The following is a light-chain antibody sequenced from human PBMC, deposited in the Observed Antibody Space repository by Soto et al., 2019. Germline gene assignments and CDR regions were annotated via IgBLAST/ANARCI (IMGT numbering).Light chain of an antibody. V-gene: IGLV2-23*02. CDR1: SNYNL. CDR3: CSYPGSSILYV. Sequence: QSVLTHPASVSGSPGQSITISCTGTSNYNLVSWYQQHPGKAPKLVIYEVSERPSGVSNRFSGSKSGNTASLTISGLQAEDEADYYCCSYPGSSILYVFGTGTKVTVL. CDR2: EVS. J-gene: IGLJ1*01.